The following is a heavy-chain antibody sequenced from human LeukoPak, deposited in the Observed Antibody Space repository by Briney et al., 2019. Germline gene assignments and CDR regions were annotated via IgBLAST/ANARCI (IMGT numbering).Heavy chain of an antibody. Sequence: ASVKVSCKASGYTFTSYYIHWVRQAPGQGLEWMGLINPSGGSTNYAQKFQGRVTMTRDTSTSTVYMELSRLRSDDTAVYYCARDDGSGSYSIDYWGQGTLVTVSS. CDR3: ARDDGSGSYSIDY. D-gene: IGHD3-10*01. CDR2: INPSGGST. J-gene: IGHJ4*02. V-gene: IGHV1-46*01. CDR1: GYTFTSYY.